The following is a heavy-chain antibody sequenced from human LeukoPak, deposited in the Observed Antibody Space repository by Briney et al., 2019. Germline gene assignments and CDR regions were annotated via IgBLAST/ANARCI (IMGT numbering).Heavy chain of an antibody. J-gene: IGHJ5*02. D-gene: IGHD2-15*01. V-gene: IGHV3-23*01. CDR1: GLTFSSNS. CDR3: AKGFSVRGRFDP. CDR2: ISVSGIT. Sequence: GGSLRLSCVASGLTFSSNSMSWVRQPPGMGLEWVSGISVSGITVYAGSVKGRLTISRDNSKNTLYLQMNNLRAEDTALYYCAKGFSVRGRFDPWGQGTQVTVSS.